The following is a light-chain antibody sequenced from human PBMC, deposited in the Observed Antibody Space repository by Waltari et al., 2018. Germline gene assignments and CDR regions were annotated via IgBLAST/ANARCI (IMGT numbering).Light chain of an antibody. CDR1: APAIGGYDD. Sequence: QSALTQPAPVFGSHGPPVTIPCTATAPAIGGYDDGSWYQQHSRKAPQLLIFAVSHRPSEISARFSASKSGNTASLSISGLQTEDEADYHCTSYTSKNTFIFGGGTRLTVL. CDR2: AVS. CDR3: TSYTSKNTFI. V-gene: IGLV2-14*03. J-gene: IGLJ2*01.